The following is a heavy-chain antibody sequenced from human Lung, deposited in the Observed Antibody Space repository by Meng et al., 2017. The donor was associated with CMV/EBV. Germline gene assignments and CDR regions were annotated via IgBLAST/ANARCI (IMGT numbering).Heavy chain of an antibody. V-gene: IGHV3-72*01. D-gene: IGHD1-26*01. CDR2: AANKANRYTT. CDR1: GFILSDNY. J-gene: IGHJ3*02. CDR3: TRGHSGIDIYAFDI. Sequence: LKIXCAGSGFILSDNYIDWVRQAPGKGLEWIGRAANKANRYTTEYAASVKGRFTFSRYDSENSLYLQMNSLKSEDTAVYYCTRGHSGIDIYAFDIWGQGTLVTVSS.